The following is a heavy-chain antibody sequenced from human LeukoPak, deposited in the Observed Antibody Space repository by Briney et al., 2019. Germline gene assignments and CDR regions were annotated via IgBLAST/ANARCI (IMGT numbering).Heavy chain of an antibody. D-gene: IGHD3-22*01. Sequence: GGSLRLSCAASAFTFSSFWMHWVRHAPGKGLVWVSRIKSDGGTNYADSVKGRFTISSDNAKNTLSLQMNSLRAEDAGVYYCARAPSEIGGYYPEYFRHWGQGTLVTVSS. CDR1: AFTFSSFW. V-gene: IGHV3-74*01. CDR2: IKSDGGT. CDR3: ARAPSEIGGYYPEYFRH. J-gene: IGHJ1*01.